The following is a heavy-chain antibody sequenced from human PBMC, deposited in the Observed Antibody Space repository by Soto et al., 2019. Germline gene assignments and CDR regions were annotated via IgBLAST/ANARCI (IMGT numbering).Heavy chain of an antibody. CDR3: AREFGAGYYPNYFDY. CDR1: GFTFSNYG. D-gene: IGHD3-9*01. Sequence: PGGSLRLSCAASGFTFSNYGMHWVRQAPGKGLEWVAVIWYDGSNKYYADSVKGRFTISRDNSKNTLYLQMKSLRAEDTAVYYCAREFGAGYYPNYFDYWGQGTLVTVSS. V-gene: IGHV3-33*01. J-gene: IGHJ4*02. CDR2: IWYDGSNK.